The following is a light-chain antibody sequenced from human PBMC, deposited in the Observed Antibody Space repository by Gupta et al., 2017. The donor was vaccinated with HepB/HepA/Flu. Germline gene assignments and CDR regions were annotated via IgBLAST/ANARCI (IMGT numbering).Light chain of an antibody. J-gene: IGLJ2*01. CDR2: GDT. Sequence: NFMLTQPHSVSGSPGKPVTISCTRTSGSIASNYVQPYPQRPGRSPHLVIYGDTHRPPCVPDRFSGSVDCSSTTASRTVSGRQTEDEEDYLCHADDNNNQVFGGGTRLTVL. CDR1: SGSIASNY. V-gene: IGLV6-57*01. CDR3: HADDNNNQV.